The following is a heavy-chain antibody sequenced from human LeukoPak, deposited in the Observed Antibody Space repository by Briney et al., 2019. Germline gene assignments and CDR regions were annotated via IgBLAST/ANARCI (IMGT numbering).Heavy chain of an antibody. CDR2: IKEDGSET. V-gene: IGHV3-7*01. CDR1: GFTLSHYW. D-gene: IGHD1-26*01. J-gene: IGHJ5*02. Sequence: GGSLRLSCSASGFTLSHYWMTWVRQAPGKGLEWVASIKEDGSETSYVDSVKGRFTISRDNAKNSVYLQMNSLGGEDTAVYYCVRGGSYTFDPWGQGILVTVSP. CDR3: VRGGSYTFDP.